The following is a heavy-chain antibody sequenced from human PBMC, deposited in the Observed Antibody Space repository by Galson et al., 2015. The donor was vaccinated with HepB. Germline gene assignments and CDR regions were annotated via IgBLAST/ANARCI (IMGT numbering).Heavy chain of an antibody. CDR3: TRGFPYYNNELNDY. D-gene: IGHD3-22*01. Sequence: SLRLSCAASGFTFTGYAMNWVRQPPGRGLEWISSISSGGSYIYYADSVKGRFTISGDNARNSLFLQLNSLRAEDTAVYYCTRGFPYYNNELNDYWGQGTLVTVSS. CDR1: GFTFTGYA. J-gene: IGHJ4*02. V-gene: IGHV3-21*01. CDR2: ISSGGSYI.